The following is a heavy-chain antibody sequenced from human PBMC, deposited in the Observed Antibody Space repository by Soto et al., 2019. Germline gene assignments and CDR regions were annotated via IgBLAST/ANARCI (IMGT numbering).Heavy chain of an antibody. CDR1: GFTFSSYE. CDR2: ISSSGSTI. D-gene: IGHD2-2*01. CDR3: ARKGWDIVVVPAAAQDFDY. Sequence: PVGSLRLSCAASGFTFSSYEMNWVRQAPGKGLEWVSYISSSGSTIYYADSVKGRFTISRDNAKNSLYLQMNSLRAEDTAVYYCARKGWDIVVVPAAAQDFDYWGQGTLVTVSS. V-gene: IGHV3-48*03. J-gene: IGHJ4*02.